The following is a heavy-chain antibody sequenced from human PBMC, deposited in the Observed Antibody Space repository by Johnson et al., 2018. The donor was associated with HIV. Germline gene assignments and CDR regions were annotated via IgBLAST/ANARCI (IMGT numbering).Heavy chain of an antibody. CDR1: GVTFSSYG. D-gene: IGHD3-10*01. CDR2: IKQDGSEK. J-gene: IGHJ3*02. V-gene: IGHV3-7*01. CDR3: ARDPKRSGSYYKDAFDI. Sequence: MLLVESGGGVVQPGGSLRLSCAASGVTFSSYGMHWVRQAPGKGLEWVANIKQDGSEKYYVDSVKGRFTISRDNSKNTLYLQLNGLRAEDTALYYCARDPKRSGSYYKDAFDIWGQGTMVTVSS.